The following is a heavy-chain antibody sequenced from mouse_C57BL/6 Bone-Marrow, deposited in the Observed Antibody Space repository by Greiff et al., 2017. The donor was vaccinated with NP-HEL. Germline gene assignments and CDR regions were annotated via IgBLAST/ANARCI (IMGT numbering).Heavy chain of an antibody. CDR3: ARDPHYDYDKGPYAMDY. Sequence: EVKLEESGGGLVKPGGSLKLSCAASGFTFSSYAMSWVRQTPEKRLEWVATISDGGSYTYYPDNVKGRFTISRDNAKNNLYLQMSHLKSEDTAMYYCARDPHYDYDKGPYAMDYWGQGTSVTVSS. D-gene: IGHD2-4*01. J-gene: IGHJ4*01. V-gene: IGHV5-4*01. CDR1: GFTFSSYA. CDR2: ISDGGSYT.